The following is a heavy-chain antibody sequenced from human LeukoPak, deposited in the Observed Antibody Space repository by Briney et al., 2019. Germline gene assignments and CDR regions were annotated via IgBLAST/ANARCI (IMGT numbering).Heavy chain of an antibody. J-gene: IGHJ4*02. Sequence: GRSLRLSCAASGFTFSSYGMHWFRQPQAKGLEWVAVISYDGSNKYYADSVKGRFTISRDNSKNTLYLQMNSLRAEDTAVYYCAKDSAAAHWGQGTLVTVSS. CDR1: GFTFSSYG. CDR2: ISYDGSNK. CDR3: AKDSAAAH. V-gene: IGHV3-30*18. D-gene: IGHD2-15*01.